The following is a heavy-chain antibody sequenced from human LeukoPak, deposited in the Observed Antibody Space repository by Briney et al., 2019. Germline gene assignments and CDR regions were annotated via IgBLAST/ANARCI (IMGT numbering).Heavy chain of an antibody. J-gene: IGHJ4*02. D-gene: IGHD1-26*01. V-gene: IGHV1-2*02. CDR1: GYTFTDYY. CDR2: INSNSGGT. Sequence: GASVKVSCKASGYTFTDYYMHWVRQAPGQGLEWMGWINSNSGGTNYAQKFQGRVTMTRDTSISTAYMELSRLRSDDTAVYYCAREGPIVGATHLVDYWGQGTLVTVSS. CDR3: AREGPIVGATHLVDY.